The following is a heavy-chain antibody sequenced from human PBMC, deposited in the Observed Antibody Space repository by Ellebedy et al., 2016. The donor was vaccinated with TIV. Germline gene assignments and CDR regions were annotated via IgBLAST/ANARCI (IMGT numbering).Heavy chain of an antibody. CDR3: ASPGSEDIVAPSIDY. V-gene: IGHV3-11*01. CDR2: ISSSGSTI. CDR1: GFTFSDYY. J-gene: IGHJ4*02. D-gene: IGHD5-12*01. Sequence: GESLKISXAASGFTFSDYYMSWIRQAPGKGLEWVSYISSSGSTIYYADSVKGRFTISRDNAKNSLYLQMNSLRAEDTAVYYCASPGSEDIVAPSIDYWGQGTLVTVSS.